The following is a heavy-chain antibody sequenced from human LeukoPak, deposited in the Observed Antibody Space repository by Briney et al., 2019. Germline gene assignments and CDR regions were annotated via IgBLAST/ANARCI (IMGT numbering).Heavy chain of an antibody. V-gene: IGHV4-4*07. CDR2: IYDSGKT. J-gene: IGHJ3*02. Sequence: SETLSLTCSVSGGSTSTYYWNWIRQPAGKELEWIGHIYDSGKTNYNPSLRGRATISVDESRNLFSLKLNSVTAADTAVYYCARDYIVHTGVVAFDIWGQGTMVTVSS. D-gene: IGHD5-12*01. CDR3: ARDYIVHTGVVAFDI. CDR1: GGSTSTYY.